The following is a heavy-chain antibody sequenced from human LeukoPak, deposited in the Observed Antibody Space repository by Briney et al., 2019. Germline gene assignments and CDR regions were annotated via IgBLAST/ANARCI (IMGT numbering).Heavy chain of an antibody. CDR3: ARDPILCIAARCLRGNGGSFDY. CDR2: TYYRSKWYN. Sequence: SQTLSLTCAISGDSVSSNSAAWNWIRQSPSRGLEWLGRTYYRSKWYNDYAVSVKSRITINPDTSKNQFSLQLNSVTPEDTAVYYCARDPILCIAARCLRGNGGSFDYWGQGTLVTVSS. D-gene: IGHD6-6*01. V-gene: IGHV6-1*01. CDR1: GDSVSSNSAA. J-gene: IGHJ4*02.